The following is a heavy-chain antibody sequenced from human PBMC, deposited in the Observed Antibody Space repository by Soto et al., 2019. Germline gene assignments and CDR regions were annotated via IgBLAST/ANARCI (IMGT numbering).Heavy chain of an antibody. V-gene: IGHV4-34*01. J-gene: IGHJ4*01. CDR2: INHSGST. CDR3: ARGLVGLWFGDLNDY. D-gene: IGHD3-10*01. CDR1: GGSFSGYH. Sequence: SETLSLTCAVYGGSFSGYHWSWIRQPPGKGLEWIGEINHSGSTNYNPSLKSRVTISVDTSKNQFSLKLSSVTAADTAVYYCARGLVGLWFGDLNDYWGHGIQVTSSS.